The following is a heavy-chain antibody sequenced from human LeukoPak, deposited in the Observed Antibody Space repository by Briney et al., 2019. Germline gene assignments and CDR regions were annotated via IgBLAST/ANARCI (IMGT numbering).Heavy chain of an antibody. CDR1: GGSISSYY. CDR3: ARAGGYCSGGSCYGYYYYGMDV. J-gene: IGHJ6*02. CDR2: IYYSGST. V-gene: IGHV4-59*01. D-gene: IGHD2-15*01. Sequence: SETLSLTCTVSGGSISSYYWSWIRQPPGKGLEWIGYIYYSGSTNYNPSLKSRVTISVDTSKNQFSLKLSSVTAADTAVYYCARAGGYCSGGSCYGYYYYGMDVWGQGTTVTVSS.